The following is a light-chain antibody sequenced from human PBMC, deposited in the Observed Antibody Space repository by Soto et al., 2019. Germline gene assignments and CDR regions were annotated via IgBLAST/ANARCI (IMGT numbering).Light chain of an antibody. V-gene: IGKV3-20*01. CDR3: QQYNNWPPIT. CDR1: QSVSSSY. Sequence: EIVLTQSPGTLSLSPGERATLAFSTIQSVSSSYLAWYQQKPGQAPRLLIYGASSRATGIPDRFSGSGSGTDFTLTISRLEPEDFAVYYCQQYNNWPPITFGQGTRLEIK. CDR2: GAS. J-gene: IGKJ5*01.